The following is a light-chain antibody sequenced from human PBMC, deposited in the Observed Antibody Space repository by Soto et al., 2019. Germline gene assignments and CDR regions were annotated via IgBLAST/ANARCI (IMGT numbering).Light chain of an antibody. CDR2: GAS. CDR3: QQYGSSPYT. V-gene: IGKV3-20*01. J-gene: IGKJ2*01. CDR1: QTVSSN. Sequence: EIVMTQSPATLSVSLGERATLSCRASQTVSSNLAWYQQKPGQAPRLLMYGASSRATGIPDRFSGTGSGTDFTLTISRLEPEDFAVYYCQQYGSSPYTFGLGTKLEIK.